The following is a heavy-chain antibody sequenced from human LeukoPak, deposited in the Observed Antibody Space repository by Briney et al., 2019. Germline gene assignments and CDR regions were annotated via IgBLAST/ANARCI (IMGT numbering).Heavy chain of an antibody. CDR3: ARAWHIAAAVLGY. Sequence: AGGSLRLSCAASGFTFSSYAMHWVRQAPGKGLEWVAVISYDGSNKYYADSVKGRFTISRDNSKNTLYLQMNSLRAEDTAVYYCARAWHIAAAVLGYWGQGTLVTVSS. J-gene: IGHJ4*02. D-gene: IGHD6-13*01. CDR2: ISYDGSNK. V-gene: IGHV3-30*04. CDR1: GFTFSSYA.